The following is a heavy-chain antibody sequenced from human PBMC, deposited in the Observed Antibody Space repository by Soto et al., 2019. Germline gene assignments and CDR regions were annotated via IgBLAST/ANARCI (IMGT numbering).Heavy chain of an antibody. J-gene: IGHJ5*02. D-gene: IGHD3-10*01. CDR1: GGSISSYY. CDR3: ARHFLTYYYGSGSHGPFDP. Sequence: PSETLSLTCTVSGGSISSYYWSWIRQPPGKGLEWIGYIYYSGSTNYTPSLKSRVTISVDTSKNQFSLKLSSVTAADTAVYYCARHFLTYYYGSGSHGPFDPSGQGTLVTVSS. CDR2: IYYSGST. V-gene: IGHV4-59*08.